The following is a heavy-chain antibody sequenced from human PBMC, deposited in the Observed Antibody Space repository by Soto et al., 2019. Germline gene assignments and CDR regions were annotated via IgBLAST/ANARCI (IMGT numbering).Heavy chain of an antibody. J-gene: IGHJ6*02. D-gene: IGHD3-10*01. CDR2: FDPEDGET. CDR1: GYTLTELS. V-gene: IGHV1-24*01. CDR3: VTSRAVYYGSGSYYSTREYGMDV. Sequence: ASVKVTCKVSGYTLTELSMHCVRQAPGRGLEWMGGFDPEDGETIYAQKFQGRVTITRDTSASTAYMELSSLRSEDTAVYYCVTSRAVYYGSGSYYSTREYGMDVWGQGTTVTVSS.